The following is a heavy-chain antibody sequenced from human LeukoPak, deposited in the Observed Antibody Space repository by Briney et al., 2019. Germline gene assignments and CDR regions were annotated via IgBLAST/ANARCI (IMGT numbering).Heavy chain of an antibody. D-gene: IGHD4-17*01. V-gene: IGHV3-30*18. CDR2: ISYDGSNK. Sequence: GGSLRLSCAASGFTFSSYGMHWVRQAPGKGLEWVAVISYDGSNKYYADSVKGRFTISRDNSKNTLYLQMNSLRAEDTAVYYCAKDTPTVNNFDYWGQGTLVTVSS. CDR3: AKDTPTVNNFDY. CDR1: GFTFSSYG. J-gene: IGHJ4*02.